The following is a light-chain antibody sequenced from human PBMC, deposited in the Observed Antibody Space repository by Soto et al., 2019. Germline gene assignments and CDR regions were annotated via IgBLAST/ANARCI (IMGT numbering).Light chain of an antibody. CDR2: DVS. Sequence: QSVLTQPRSVSGSPGQSVTISCTGTSSDVGDYNYVSWYQQHPGKARKVMIYDVSKRPSGVPDRFSGAKAGNTASLTISGLQAEDEADYYCCSYAGSYTFYVFGTGTKLTVL. V-gene: IGLV2-11*01. J-gene: IGLJ1*01. CDR1: SSDVGDYNY. CDR3: CSYAGSYTFYV.